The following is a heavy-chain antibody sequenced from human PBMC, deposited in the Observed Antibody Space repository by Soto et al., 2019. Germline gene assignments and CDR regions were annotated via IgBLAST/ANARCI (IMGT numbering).Heavy chain of an antibody. CDR2: ISYDGSNK. V-gene: IGHV3-30*18. CDR1: GFTFSSYG. Sequence: PGSALRLSCAASGFTFSSYGMHWVRQAPGKGLEWVAVISYDGSNKHYADSVKGRFTISRDNSKNTLYLQMNSLRAEDTAVYYCAKDRQISPRLPGYFDYWGQGTLVTGSS. CDR3: AKDRQISPRLPGYFDY. D-gene: IGHD2-15*01. J-gene: IGHJ4*02.